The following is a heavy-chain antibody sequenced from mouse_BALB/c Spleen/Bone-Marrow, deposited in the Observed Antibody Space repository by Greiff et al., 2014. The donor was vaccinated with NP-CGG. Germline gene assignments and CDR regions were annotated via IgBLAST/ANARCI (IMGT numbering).Heavy chain of an antibody. J-gene: IGHJ2*01. V-gene: IGHV1-5*01. Sequence: VHVKQSGTVLARPGASVKMSCKASGYSFTSYWIHWVKQRPGQGLEWIGAIYPGDRDTSFNQKFKDKAKLTAVTSASTAYMELSSLTNEDSAVYYCTRRTATLDYWGQGTTLTVSS. CDR2: IYPGDRDT. D-gene: IGHD1-2*01. CDR1: GYSFTSYW. CDR3: TRRTATLDY.